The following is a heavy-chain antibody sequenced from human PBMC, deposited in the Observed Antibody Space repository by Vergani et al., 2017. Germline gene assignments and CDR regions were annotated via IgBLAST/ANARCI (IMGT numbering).Heavy chain of an antibody. CDR1: GFTFDDYT. Sequence: EVQLVESGGGLVQPGRSLRLSCAASGFTFDDYTMHWVRQAPGKGLEWVSLISWDGGSTYYADSVKGRFTISRDNSKNSLYLQMNSLRTEDTALYYCAKDIISQGQQLVGGWGQGTLVTVSS. D-gene: IGHD6-13*01. CDR2: ISWDGGST. V-gene: IGHV3-43*01. J-gene: IGHJ4*02. CDR3: AKDIISQGQQLVGG.